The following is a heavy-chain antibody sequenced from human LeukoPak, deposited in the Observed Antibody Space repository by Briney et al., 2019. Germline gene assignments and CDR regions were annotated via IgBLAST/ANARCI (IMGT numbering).Heavy chain of an antibody. J-gene: IGHJ4*02. Sequence: GGSLRLSCAASGFTFSSYSMNWVRQAPGKGLEWVSSISSSSSYIYYADSVKGRFTISRDNAKNSLYLQMNSLRAEDTAVYYXXXXXYYXDSSGYYQDYWGQGTLVTVSS. CDR2: ISSSSSYI. CDR1: GFTFSSYS. D-gene: IGHD3-22*01. CDR3: XXXXYYXDSSGYYQDY. V-gene: IGHV3-21*01.